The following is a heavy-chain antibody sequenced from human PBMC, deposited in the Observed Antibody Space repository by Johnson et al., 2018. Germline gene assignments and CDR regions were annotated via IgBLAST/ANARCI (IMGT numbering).Heavy chain of an antibody. CDR2: IRSKAYGGTT. CDR1: GFTFGDYA. Sequence: VQLVQSGGGLVKPGRSLRLSCTASGFTFGDYAMSWFRQAPGKGLQWVGFIRSKAYGGTTEYAASVKGRFTISRDDSKNIAYLQMNSRKTEDTAVYYCTRDQAALGEGSGGSCYSGSWDAFDIWGQGTMVTVSS. J-gene: IGHJ3*02. CDR3: TRDQAALGEGSGGSCYSGSWDAFDI. V-gene: IGHV3-49*05. D-gene: IGHD2-15*01.